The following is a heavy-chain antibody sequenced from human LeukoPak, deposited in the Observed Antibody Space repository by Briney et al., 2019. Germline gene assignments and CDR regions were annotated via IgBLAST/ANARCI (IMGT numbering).Heavy chain of an antibody. V-gene: IGHV1-2*02. J-gene: IGHJ4*02. CDR2: INPNSGGT. CDR3: ARVPSSSPYFDY. Sequence: ASVKVSCKASGYTFTGYYMHWVRQAPGQGLEWMGWINPNSGGTNYAQKFQGRATMTRDTSISTAYMELSRLRSDDTAVYYCARVPSSSPYFDYWGQGTLVTVSS. CDR1: GYTFTGYY. D-gene: IGHD6-6*01.